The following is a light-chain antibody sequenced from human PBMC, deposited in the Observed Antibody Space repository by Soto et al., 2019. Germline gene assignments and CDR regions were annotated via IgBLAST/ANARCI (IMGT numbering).Light chain of an antibody. CDR2: DAS. V-gene: IGKV1-5*01. CDR3: QQYNSYST. CDR1: QSISSW. J-gene: IGKJ1*01. Sequence: DSRMTHSPSTLSAYLGDRVTITCRASQSISSWLAWYQQKPGKAPKLLIYDASSLESGVPSRFSGSGSGTEFTLTISSLQPDDFATYYCQQYNSYSTFGQGTKVDI.